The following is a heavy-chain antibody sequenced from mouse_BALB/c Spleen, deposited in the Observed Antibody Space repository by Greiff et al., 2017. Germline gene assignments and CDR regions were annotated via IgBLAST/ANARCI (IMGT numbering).Heavy chain of an antibody. J-gene: IGHJ2*01. D-gene: IGHD3-1*01. CDR1: GFTFSSYG. Sequence: EVQGVESGGDLVKPGGSLKLSCAASGFTFSSYGMSWVRQTPDKRLEWVATISSGGSYTYYPDSVKGRFTISRDNAKNTLYLQMSSLKSEDTAMYYCARHSWDYWGQGTTLTVSS. V-gene: IGHV5-6*01. CDR3: ARHSWDY. CDR2: ISSGGSYT.